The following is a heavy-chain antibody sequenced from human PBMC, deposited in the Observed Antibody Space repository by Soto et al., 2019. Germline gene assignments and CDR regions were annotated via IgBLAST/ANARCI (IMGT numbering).Heavy chain of an antibody. J-gene: IGHJ4*02. V-gene: IGHV3-23*01. Sequence: GGSLRLSCAASGFTFSSYAMSWVRQAPGKGLEWVSAISGSGGSTYYADSVKGRFTISRDNSKNTLYLQMNSLRVEDTAVYYCAKDLSPGFTVTKYYFDYWGQGTLVTVSS. CDR3: AKDLSPGFTVTKYYFDY. CDR2: ISGSGGST. D-gene: IGHD4-17*01. CDR1: GFTFSSYA.